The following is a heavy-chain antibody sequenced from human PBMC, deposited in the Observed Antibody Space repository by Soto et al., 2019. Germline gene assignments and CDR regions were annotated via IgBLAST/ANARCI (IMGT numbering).Heavy chain of an antibody. D-gene: IGHD6-6*01. CDR1: GLTFSNYA. CDR3: ARDKGQLVPADGY. V-gene: IGHV3-23*01. J-gene: IGHJ4*02. CDR2: MSGSSSTT. Sequence: GGSLRLSCATSGLTFSNYAMSWVRQAPGGGLEWVSSMSGSSSTTYYADSVRGRFTISRDRSKNTLYLQMSSLRAEDTALYYCARDKGQLVPADGYWGQGTRVTVSS.